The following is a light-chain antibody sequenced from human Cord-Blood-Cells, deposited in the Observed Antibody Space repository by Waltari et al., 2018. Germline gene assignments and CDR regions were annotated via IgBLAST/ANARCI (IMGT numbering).Light chain of an antibody. J-gene: IGLJ3*02. CDR2: EDN. CDR3: QSYDSSNQV. V-gene: IGLV6-57*03. CDR1: SGSIASNY. Sequence: NFMLTQPHSVSESPGTTVTISCTRSSGSIASNYVQWYQQHPGSAPTTVIYEDNQRPSGVPDRFSGSIDSSSNSASLTISGLKTEDEADYYCQSYDSSNQVFGGGTKLTVL.